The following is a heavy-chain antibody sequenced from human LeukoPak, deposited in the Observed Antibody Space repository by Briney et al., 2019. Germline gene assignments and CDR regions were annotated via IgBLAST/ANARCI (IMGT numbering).Heavy chain of an antibody. CDR3: ARARRYSSSWYATSYFDY. CDR1: GVTFSSYS. V-gene: IGHV3-21*01. D-gene: IGHD6-13*01. CDR2: ISSSSSYI. Sequence: GGSLRLSCAASGVTFSSYSMNWVRQAPGKGVEGGASISSSSSYINYAESVKGGFTITRENDKKTMYMQMNSLRAEDTAVYYCARARRYSSSWYATSYFDYWGQGTLVTVSS. J-gene: IGHJ4*02.